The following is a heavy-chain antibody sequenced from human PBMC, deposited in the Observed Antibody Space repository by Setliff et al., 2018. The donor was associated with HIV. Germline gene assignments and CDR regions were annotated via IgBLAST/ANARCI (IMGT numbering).Heavy chain of an antibody. CDR1: GGSISSYY. V-gene: IGHV4-59*08. CDR3: ARRRVDAAKAAFDY. Sequence: KTSETLSLTCTVSGGSISSYYWSWIRQPPGKGLEWIGYIYYSGSTNYNPSLKSRVTISVDTSKNQFSLNLSSVTAADTAVYYCARRRVDAAKAAFDYWGQGTLVTVSS. D-gene: IGHD5-18*01. J-gene: IGHJ4*02. CDR2: IYYSGST.